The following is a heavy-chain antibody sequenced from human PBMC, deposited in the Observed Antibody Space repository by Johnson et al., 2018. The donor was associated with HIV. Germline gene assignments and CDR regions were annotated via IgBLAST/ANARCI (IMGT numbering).Heavy chain of an antibody. CDR2: ISFAGTNE. CDR1: GFTFSSYG. V-gene: IGHV3-30*03. Sequence: VHLVESGGGLIQPGGSLRLSCAASGFTFSSYGMHWVRQAPGKGLEWVAVISFAGTNEYYADSVKGRFTISRDNSKNTLYLQMNSLRAEDTAVYYCARDPAHCGGDCYPSDAFDIWGQGTMVTVSS. CDR3: ARDPAHCGGDCYPSDAFDI. D-gene: IGHD2-21*02. J-gene: IGHJ3*02.